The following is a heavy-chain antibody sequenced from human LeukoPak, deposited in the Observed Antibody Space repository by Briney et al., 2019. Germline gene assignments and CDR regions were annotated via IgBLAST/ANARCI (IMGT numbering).Heavy chain of an antibody. D-gene: IGHD3-9*01. CDR3: ARSPDILTGENFDY. CDR1: GYTFTGYY. V-gene: IGHV1-8*02. CDR2: MNPHSGNT. Sequence: ASVKVSCKASGYTFTGYYMRWMRQATGQGLEWMGWMNPHSGNTGYAQKFQGRVTMTRNTSVSTAYMELSSLRSEDTAVYYCARSPDILTGENFDYWGQGTLVTVSS. J-gene: IGHJ4*02.